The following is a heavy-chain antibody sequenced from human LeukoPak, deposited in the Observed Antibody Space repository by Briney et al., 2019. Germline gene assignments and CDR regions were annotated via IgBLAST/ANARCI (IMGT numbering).Heavy chain of an antibody. D-gene: IGHD2-21*02. CDR2: ISGSGGST. J-gene: IGHJ6*03. CDR3: TRDGVTQTYYYYYYYMDV. V-gene: IGHV3-23*01. Sequence: GGSLRLSCAASGFTFSSYAMSWVRQAPGKGLEWVSAISGSGGSTYHADSVKGRFTISRDNSKNTLYLQMNSLKTEDTAVYYCTRDGVTQTYYYYYYYMDVWGKGTTVTVSS. CDR1: GFTFSSYA.